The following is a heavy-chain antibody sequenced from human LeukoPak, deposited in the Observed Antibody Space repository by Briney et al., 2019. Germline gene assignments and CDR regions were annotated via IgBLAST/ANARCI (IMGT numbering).Heavy chain of an antibody. CDR3: ARQGALVKGIDY. CDR1: GYTFTGYY. J-gene: IGHJ4*02. D-gene: IGHD6-13*01. CDR2: INPNSGVT. Sequence: ASVTVSRKASGYTFTGYYMHWVRQAPGQGLEWMGWINPNSGVTNYAQKFQGRVTMTRDTSISTVYMELSRLRSDDTAVYYCARQGALVKGIDYWARGTLVTVSS. V-gene: IGHV1-2*02.